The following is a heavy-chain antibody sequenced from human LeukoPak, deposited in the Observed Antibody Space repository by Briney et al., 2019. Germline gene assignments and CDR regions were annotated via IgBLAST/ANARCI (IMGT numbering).Heavy chain of an antibody. V-gene: IGHV4-59*08. CDR2: IYYSGST. J-gene: IGHJ4*02. D-gene: IGHD6-13*01. CDR1: GGSISNYY. Sequence: SETLSLTCTVSGGSISNYYWSWIRQPPGKGLEWIGHIYYSGSTNYNPSLKSRVTISVDTSKNQFSLKLSSVTAADTAMYYCARRRAAADTHFDYWGQGTLVTVSS. CDR3: ARRRAAADTHFDY.